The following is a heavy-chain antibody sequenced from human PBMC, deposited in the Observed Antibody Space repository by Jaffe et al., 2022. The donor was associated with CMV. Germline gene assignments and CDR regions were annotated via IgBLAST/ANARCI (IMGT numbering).Heavy chain of an antibody. V-gene: IGHV4-4*02. CDR3: ARGGTTPSARLRLGYIVMATDNWFDP. J-gene: IGHJ5*02. CDR1: GGSISSSNW. D-gene: IGHD5-12*01. CDR2: IYHSGST. Sequence: QVQLQESGPGLVKPSGTLSLTCAVSGGSISSSNWWSWVRQPPGKGLEWIGEIYHSGSTNYNPSLKSRVTISVDKSKNQFSLKLSSVTAADTAVYYCARGGTTPSARLRLGYIVMATDNWFDPWGQGTLVTVSS.